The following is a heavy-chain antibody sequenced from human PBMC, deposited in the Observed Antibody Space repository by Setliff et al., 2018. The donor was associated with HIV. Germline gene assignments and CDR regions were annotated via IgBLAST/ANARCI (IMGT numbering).Heavy chain of an antibody. D-gene: IGHD2-8*01. CDR1: GDTFTGHA. Sequence: SVKVSCKISGDTFTGHAIVWVRQAPGQGLGWMGGIIPITGTIHFAQKFQDRITVTKDESTGTVYMELSSLRAEDTAVYYCARKAGYCPHGGCWSPLDYWGQGTLVTVSS. CDR3: ARKAGYCPHGGCWSPLDY. V-gene: IGHV1-69*05. CDR2: IIPITGTI. J-gene: IGHJ4*02.